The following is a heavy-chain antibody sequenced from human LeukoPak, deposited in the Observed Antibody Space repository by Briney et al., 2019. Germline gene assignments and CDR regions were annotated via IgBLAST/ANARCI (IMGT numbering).Heavy chain of an antibody. Sequence: ASVKVSCKASGYTFTSYGISWVRQAPGQGLEWMGWISAYNGSTNYAQKLQGRVTMTTDTSTSTAYMELRSLRSDDTAVYYCARDRSQLELGWFDPWGQGTLVTVSS. V-gene: IGHV1-18*01. CDR2: ISAYNGST. CDR3: ARDRSQLELGWFDP. J-gene: IGHJ5*02. CDR1: GYTFTSYG. D-gene: IGHD1-1*01.